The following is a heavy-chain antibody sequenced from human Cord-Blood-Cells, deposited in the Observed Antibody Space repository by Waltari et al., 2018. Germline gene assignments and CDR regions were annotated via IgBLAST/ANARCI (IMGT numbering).Heavy chain of an antibody. Sequence: QVQLVESGGGVVQPGRSVRPSCAASGFTFSSYGMPWVRQAPGQGLEWVAVISYDGSNKYYADSVKGRFTISRDNSKNTLYLQMNSLKAEDTAVYYCAKKLDGSGSYYNYYYYGMDVWGQGTTVTVSS. CDR3: AKKLDGSGSYYNYYYYGMDV. D-gene: IGHD3-10*01. V-gene: IGHV3-30*18. J-gene: IGHJ6*01. CDR1: GFTFSSYG. CDR2: ISYDGSNK.